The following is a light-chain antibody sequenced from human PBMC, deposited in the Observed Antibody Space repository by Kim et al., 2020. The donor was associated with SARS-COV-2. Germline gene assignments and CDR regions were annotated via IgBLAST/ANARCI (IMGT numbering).Light chain of an antibody. CDR1: QSISSY. CDR2: AAS. V-gene: IGKV1-39*01. Sequence: DIQMTQSPSSLSASVGDRVTITCRASQSISSYLNWYQQKPGKAPKLLIYAASSLQSGVPSRFSGSGSGTDFTLTISSLQPEDFATYYCQQSYSTPPWSFGQGTKLE. CDR3: QQSYSTPPWS. J-gene: IGKJ2*04.